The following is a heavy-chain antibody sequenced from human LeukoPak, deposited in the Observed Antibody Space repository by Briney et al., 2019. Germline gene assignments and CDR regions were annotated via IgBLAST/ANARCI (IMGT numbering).Heavy chain of an antibody. J-gene: IGHJ3*02. Sequence: ASVKVSCKASGYTFTSYGISWVRQAPGQGLEWMGWISVYNGNTNYAQKLQGRVTITRNTSISTAYMELSSLRSEDTAVYYCARGGDYDAFDIWGQGTMVTVSS. CDR3: ARGGDYDAFDI. CDR1: GYTFTSYG. V-gene: IGHV1-18*01. CDR2: ISVYNGNT. D-gene: IGHD4-17*01.